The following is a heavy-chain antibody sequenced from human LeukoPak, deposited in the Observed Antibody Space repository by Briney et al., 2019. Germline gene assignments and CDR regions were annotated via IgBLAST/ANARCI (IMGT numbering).Heavy chain of an antibody. CDR3: AKGAYDYIEMAYFDY. CDR2: IIGSSGTT. Sequence: PGGSLRLSCVASGFSFNNYAMNWVRQAPGKGLEWVSLIIGSSGTTFYAGSVKGRFTISRDKSKSTLYLQMNSLRAEDTAVYYCAKGAYDYIEMAYFDYWGQGSLVTVSS. D-gene: IGHD5-12*01. V-gene: IGHV3-23*01. CDR1: GFSFNNYA. J-gene: IGHJ4*02.